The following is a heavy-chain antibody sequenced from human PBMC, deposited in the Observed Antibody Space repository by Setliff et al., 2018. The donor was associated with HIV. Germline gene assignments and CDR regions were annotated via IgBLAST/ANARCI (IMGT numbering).Heavy chain of an antibody. Sequence: TSETLSLTCTVSGGSIRSDSYYWTWIRKPAGEGLEWIGRIYSSGNTNYNPSLESRVTISVDTSKNQFSLKLSSVTAADTAVYYCAREEKLSAVAGTMYYYYAMDVWGQGTTVTVSS. V-gene: IGHV4-61*02. CDR3: AREEKLSAVAGTMYYYYAMDV. D-gene: IGHD6-19*01. CDR2: IYSSGNT. J-gene: IGHJ6*02. CDR1: GGSIRSDSYY.